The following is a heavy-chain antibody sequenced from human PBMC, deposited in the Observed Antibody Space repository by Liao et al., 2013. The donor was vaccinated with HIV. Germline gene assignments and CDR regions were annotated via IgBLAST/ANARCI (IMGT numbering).Heavy chain of an antibody. V-gene: IGHV4-61*02. D-gene: IGHD2-2*01. Sequence: QVQLQESGPGLLKPSQTLALTCTVSGDSIGSGDYYWSWIRQPAGKGLEWIGRIYTSGSTNYNPSLKSRVTMSVDTSKNQFSLKLSSVTAADTAVYYCAKSADRTVTPNEGYCSSITCYSWADAFDIWGQGTMVTVSS. J-gene: IGHJ3*02. CDR2: IYTSGST. CDR3: AKSADRTVTPNEGYCSSITCYSWADAFDI. CDR1: GDSIGSGDYY.